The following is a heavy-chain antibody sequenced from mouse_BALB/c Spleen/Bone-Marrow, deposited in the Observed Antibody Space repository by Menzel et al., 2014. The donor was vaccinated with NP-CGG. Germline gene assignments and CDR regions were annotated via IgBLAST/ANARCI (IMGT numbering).Heavy chain of an antibody. CDR2: INPYNGAT. V-gene: IGHV1-31*01. CDR1: GYSFTGYF. D-gene: IGHD2-1*01. CDR3: ARRRGNYEVDY. Sequence: EVMLVESGSELVKPGASVKISCKPSGYSFTGYFIHWVKQSHVKSLEWIGHINPYNGATNYNQNFKDKASLTVDKSSSTAYMELHSLTSEDSAVYYCARRRGNYEVDYWGQGTSVTVSS. J-gene: IGHJ4*01.